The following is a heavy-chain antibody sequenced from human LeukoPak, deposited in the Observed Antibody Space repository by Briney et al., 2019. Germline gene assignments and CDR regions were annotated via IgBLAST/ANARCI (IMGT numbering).Heavy chain of an antibody. CDR1: GFTFSSYS. Sequence: GGSLRLSCAASGFTFSSYSMNWVRQAPGKGLEWVSSISSSSSYIYYADSVKGRFTTSRDNAKNSLYLQMNSLRAEDTAVYYCARAQGYCSSISCLYYFDYWGQGILVTVSS. V-gene: IGHV3-21*01. D-gene: IGHD2-2*01. CDR2: ISSSSSYI. CDR3: ARAQGYCSSISCLYYFDY. J-gene: IGHJ4*02.